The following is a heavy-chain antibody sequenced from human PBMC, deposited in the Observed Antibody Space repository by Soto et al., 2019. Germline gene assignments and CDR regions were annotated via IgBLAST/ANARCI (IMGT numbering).Heavy chain of an antibody. Sequence: QITLNESGPTQVKPRQTLTLTCTFSGFSLTTSGVGVGWIRQSPGKAPEWLALIYWDADKRYSPSLKSRLTITKDTSKNQVVLTMAVLDPADTATYYCAHRVLRTVFGLVTTTAIYFDFWGQGTLVAVSS. D-gene: IGHD3-3*01. CDR3: AHRVLRTVFGLVTTTAIYFDF. CDR2: IYWDADK. CDR1: GFSLTTSGVG. J-gene: IGHJ4*02. V-gene: IGHV2-5*02.